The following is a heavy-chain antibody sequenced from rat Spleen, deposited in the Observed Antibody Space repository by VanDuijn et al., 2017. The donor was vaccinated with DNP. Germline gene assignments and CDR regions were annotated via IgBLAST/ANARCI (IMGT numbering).Heavy chain of an antibody. CDR1: GFTFNNYW. J-gene: IGHJ4*01. V-gene: IGHV5-31*01. D-gene: IGHD1-1*01. CDR2: ITSSGGST. Sequence: EVQLVESGGDLVQPGRSLKLSCVASGFTFNNYWMTWIRQVPGKGLEWVASITSSGGSTYYPDSVKGRFTISRDNAKNTLYLQMNSLRSEDTATYYCAREPYYSGERGYAMDAWGQGTSVTVSS. CDR3: AREPYYSGERGYAMDA.